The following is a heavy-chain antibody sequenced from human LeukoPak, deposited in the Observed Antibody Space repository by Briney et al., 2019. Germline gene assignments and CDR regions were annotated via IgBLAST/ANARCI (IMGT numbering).Heavy chain of an antibody. Sequence: TSETLSLTCAVSGGSISSGDYYWSWIRQPPGKGLEWIGYIYYSGSTYYNPSLKSRVTISVDTSKNQFSLKLSSVTAADTAVYYCARWGHYYDSSGYYYDPGPFDYWGQGTLVTVSS. D-gene: IGHD3-22*01. CDR1: GGSISSGDYY. CDR3: ARWGHYYDSSGYYYDPGPFDY. CDR2: IYYSGST. J-gene: IGHJ4*02. V-gene: IGHV4-30-4*01.